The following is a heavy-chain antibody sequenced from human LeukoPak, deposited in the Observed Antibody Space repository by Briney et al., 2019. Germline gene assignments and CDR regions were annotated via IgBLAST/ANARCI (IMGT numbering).Heavy chain of an antibody. J-gene: IGHJ4*02. V-gene: IGHV4-39*01. D-gene: IGHD1-26*01. CDR1: GGSISSSGYY. CDR3: ARGQYGVVVRTASRWELLRGVIDY. Sequence: SETLSLTCTVSGGSISSSGYYWGWIRQPPGKGLEWIGSIYYSGSTYYNPSLKSRVTISVDTSKNQFSLKLSSVTAADTAVYYCARGQYGVVVRTASRWELLRGVIDYWGQGTPVTVSS. CDR2: IYYSGST.